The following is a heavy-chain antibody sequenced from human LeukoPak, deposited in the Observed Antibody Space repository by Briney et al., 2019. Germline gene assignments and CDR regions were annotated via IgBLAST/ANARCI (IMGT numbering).Heavy chain of an antibody. V-gene: IGHV3-30-3*01. D-gene: IGHD3-10*01. Sequence: GGSLRLSCAASGFTFSSYAMHWVRQAPGKGLEWVAVISYDGSNKYYADSVKGRFTISRDNSKNTLYLQMNSLRAEDTAVYYCARDEYYYGSGSPPADYWGQGTLVTVSS. CDR1: GFTFSSYA. CDR3: ARDEYYYGSGSPPADY. J-gene: IGHJ4*02. CDR2: ISYDGSNK.